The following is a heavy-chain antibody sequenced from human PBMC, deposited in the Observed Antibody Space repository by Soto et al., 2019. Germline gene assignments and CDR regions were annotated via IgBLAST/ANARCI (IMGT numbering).Heavy chain of an antibody. D-gene: IGHD6-19*01. J-gene: IGHJ4*02. Sequence: ASVKVSCKASGYTFTSYGISWVRQAPGQGLEWMGWISAYNGNTNYAQKLQGRVTMTTDTSTSTAYMELRSLRSDDTAVYYCARVGAVAGPGGGYYFDYWGQGTLVTVS. CDR3: ARVGAVAGPGGGYYFDY. CDR2: ISAYNGNT. CDR1: GYTFTSYG. V-gene: IGHV1-18*01.